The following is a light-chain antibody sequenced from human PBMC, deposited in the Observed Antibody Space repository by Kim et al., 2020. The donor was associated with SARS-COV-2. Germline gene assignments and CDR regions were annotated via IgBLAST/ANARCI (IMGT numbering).Light chain of an antibody. Sequence: PGERATLSCRASQSVASHYLAWYQQKPGQAPSLLISGASSRATGIPDRFSASGSGTDFTLTISRLEPEDFAVYYCQLYGSSPLHTFGQGTKLEI. CDR2: GAS. CDR1: QSVASHY. CDR3: QLYGSSPLHT. V-gene: IGKV3-20*01. J-gene: IGKJ2*01.